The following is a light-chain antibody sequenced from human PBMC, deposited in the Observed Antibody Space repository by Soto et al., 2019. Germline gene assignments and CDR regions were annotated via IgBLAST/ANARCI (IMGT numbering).Light chain of an antibody. CDR2: WAS. Sequence: DFVLTQSPDSLAVSLGDRATINCKSSQSVLSTSNNRNFLGWYQQKSGQPPKLLISWASSRASGVPDRFSGSGSGTDFTLTTSSLQTEDGAVYYCHQYHSIPLTFGGGTKVEIK. CDR3: HQYHSIPLT. CDR1: QSVLSTSNNRNF. J-gene: IGKJ4*01. V-gene: IGKV4-1*01.